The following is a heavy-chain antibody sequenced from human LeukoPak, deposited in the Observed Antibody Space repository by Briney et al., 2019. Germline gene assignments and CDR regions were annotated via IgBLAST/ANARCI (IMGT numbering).Heavy chain of an antibody. V-gene: IGHV1-2*02. CDR1: GYTFTGYY. Sequence: ASVKVSCKASGYTFTGYYMHWVRQAPGQGLEWMGWINPNSGDTKYTQKFQGRVTMTRDTSITTAYMEVRRLTSDDTAVYYCARVSSRTGGGYDSVSTDYWGQGTLVTVSS. CDR2: INPNSGDT. D-gene: IGHD5-12*01. CDR3: ARVSSRTGGGYDSVSTDY. J-gene: IGHJ4*02.